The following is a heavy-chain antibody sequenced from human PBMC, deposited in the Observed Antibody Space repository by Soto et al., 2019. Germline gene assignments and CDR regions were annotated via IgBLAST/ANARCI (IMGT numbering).Heavy chain of an antibody. V-gene: IGHV1-69*06. CDR3: ARNGTYGSSHSESSGMDA. D-gene: IGHD3-10*01. CDR2: IVPMLGTP. J-gene: IGHJ6*02. Sequence: QVQLVQSGAEVKEPGSSVRVSCKASGGTFDNFIMNWVRQTPGQGLEWMGGIVPMLGTPSYAEKFKGRVTISANSSTSTVFLEVTSLRSDDTAVYYCARNGTYGSSHSESSGMDALGQGTAATVS. CDR1: GGTFDNFI.